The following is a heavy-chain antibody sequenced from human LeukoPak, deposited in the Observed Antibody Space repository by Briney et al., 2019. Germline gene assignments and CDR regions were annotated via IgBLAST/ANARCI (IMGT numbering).Heavy chain of an antibody. CDR1: GGSISSYYW. CDR3: VHRPRTFGGFDY. Sequence: QTLSLTCTVSGGSISSYYWSWIRQPPGKGLECLALIYWDDDKRYSPSLKSRLTITKDTSKHQVVLTMTNMDPVDTATYYCVHRPRTFGGFDYWGQGTLVTVSS. D-gene: IGHD2-15*01. CDR2: IYWDDDK. V-gene: IGHV2-5*08. J-gene: IGHJ4*02.